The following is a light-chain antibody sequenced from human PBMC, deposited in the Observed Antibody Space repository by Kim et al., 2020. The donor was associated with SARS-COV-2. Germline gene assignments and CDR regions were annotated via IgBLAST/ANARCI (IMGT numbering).Light chain of an antibody. V-gene: IGKV1-33*01. CDR3: QQFDTVPLT. CDR2: DAS. CDR1: HDMNIF. Sequence: VGGLVTITCQAGHDMNIFLNWFQKTAGEAPKLLISDASSWETGLPSRFSGSGSGTHFTFTISSLQPGDVATYYCQQFDTVPLTFGGGTKVDIK. J-gene: IGKJ4*01.